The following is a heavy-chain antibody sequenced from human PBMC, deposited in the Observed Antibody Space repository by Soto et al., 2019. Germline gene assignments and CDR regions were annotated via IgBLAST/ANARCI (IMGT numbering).Heavy chain of an antibody. CDR2: IYSGGRN. V-gene: IGHV4-4*07. Sequence: SETLSLTCTVSGGSISSFYWSWIRQHAGKGLEWIGRIYSGGRNNYNPSLKSRVSMSVDTSKNQFSLRLSSVTAADPAMYYCARGSSRWDYWGQGTLVTVSS. J-gene: IGHJ4*02. CDR1: GGSISSFY. CDR3: ARGSSRWDY. D-gene: IGHD6-13*01.